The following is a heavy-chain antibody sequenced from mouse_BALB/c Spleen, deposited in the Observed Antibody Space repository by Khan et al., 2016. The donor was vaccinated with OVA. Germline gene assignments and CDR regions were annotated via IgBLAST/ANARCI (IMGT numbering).Heavy chain of an antibody. Sequence: EVQLVESGGGLVQPRGSLKLSCAASGFTFNTYAMNWVRQAPGKGLEWVARIRSKSNNYVTYYADSVKDRFTISRDDSQSMLYLQMNNLQTEDTGMYDCVRQRDYDAYWGQGTLVTVSA. CDR2: IRSKSNNYVT. V-gene: IGHV10-1*02. CDR1: GFTFNTYA. J-gene: IGHJ3*01. D-gene: IGHD2-4*01. CDR3: VRQRDYDAY.